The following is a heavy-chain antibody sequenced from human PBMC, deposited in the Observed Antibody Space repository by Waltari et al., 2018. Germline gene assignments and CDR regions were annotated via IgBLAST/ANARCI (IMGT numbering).Heavy chain of an antibody. CDR2: VRVENGNT. V-gene: IGHV1-18*01. CDR1: GYTFTKYG. CDR3: ARGQWMAGGGHGFDM. D-gene: IGHD6-19*01. J-gene: IGHJ3*02. Sequence: QVHLVQSGPELKKPGASVRVSCEASGYTFTKYGVSWVRQAPGQGLEWMGWVRVENGNTNYAQKFQGRVTLTAETSTNIAYMELRSLRSDDTAVYFCARGQWMAGGGHGFDMWGQGTRVAVSS.